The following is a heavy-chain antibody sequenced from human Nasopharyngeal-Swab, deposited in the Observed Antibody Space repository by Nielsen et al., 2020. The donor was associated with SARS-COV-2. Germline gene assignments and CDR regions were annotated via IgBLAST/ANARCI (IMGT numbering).Heavy chain of an antibody. V-gene: IGHV4-39*01. CDR2: VYYSGSP. J-gene: IGHJ4*02. Sequence: WSRQPPGEGLEWIGTVYYSGSPYYNPSLKSRGTVSVDTSKNQFSLTLTSMTAADTAVYYCATSGDSDHDSGLDYWGQGTLVTVSS. CDR3: ATSGDSDHDSGLDY. D-gene: IGHD5-12*01.